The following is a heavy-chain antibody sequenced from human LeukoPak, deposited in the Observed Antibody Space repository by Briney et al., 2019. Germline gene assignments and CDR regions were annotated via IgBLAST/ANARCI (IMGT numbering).Heavy chain of an antibody. V-gene: IGHV3-48*01. CDR3: AREGWNYEGFYYYYYYMDV. CDR1: GFTFSSYS. Sequence: GGSLRLSCAASGFTFSSYSMNWVRQAPGKGLEWVSYISSSSSTIYYADSVKGRFTISRDNAKNSLYLQMNSLRAEDTAVYYCAREGWNYEGFYYYYYYMDVWGKGTTVTVSS. CDR2: ISSSSSTI. J-gene: IGHJ6*03. D-gene: IGHD1-7*01.